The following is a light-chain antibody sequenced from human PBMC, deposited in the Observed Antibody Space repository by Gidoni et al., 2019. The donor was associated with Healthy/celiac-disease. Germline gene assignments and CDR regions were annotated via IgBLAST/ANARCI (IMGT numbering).Light chain of an antibody. J-gene: IGKJ1*01. V-gene: IGKV1-NL1*01. CDR3: QQYYSTLGR. CDR1: QGISNS. CDR2: AAS. Sequence: DIQMTQSPSYLSASVGDRVTITCRASQGISNSLAWYQQKPGKAPKLLLYAASRLESGVPSRFSGSGSGTDYTLNISSLQPEDFATYYCQQYYSTLGRFGQGTKVEIK.